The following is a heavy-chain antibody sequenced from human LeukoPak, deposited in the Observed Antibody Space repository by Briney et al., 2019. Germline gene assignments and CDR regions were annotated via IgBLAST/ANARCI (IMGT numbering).Heavy chain of an antibody. CDR1: GFTFSSYA. D-gene: IGHD3-9*01. CDR2: ISGSGGST. J-gene: IGHJ4*02. V-gene: IGHV3-23*01. CDR3: AKAMGSQTGFAYYFDY. Sequence: GGSLRLSCAASGFTFSSYAMSWVRQAPGKGLEWVSAISGSGGSTYYADSVKGRFIIPRDNSKNMLSLQMNSLRAEDTAVYYCAKAMGSQTGFAYYFDYWGQGTLVTVSS.